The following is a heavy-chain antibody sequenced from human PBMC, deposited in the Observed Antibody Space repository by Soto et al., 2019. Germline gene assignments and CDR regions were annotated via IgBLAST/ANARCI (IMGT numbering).Heavy chain of an antibody. CDR3: ARSIVVVTALDY. D-gene: IGHD2-21*02. CDR2: INAGNGNT. V-gene: IGHV1-3*05. CDR1: GYTFTSYA. J-gene: IGHJ4*02. Sequence: QVQLVQSGAEEKKPGASVKVSCKASGYTFTSYAMHWVRQAPGQRLEWMGWINAGNGNTKYSQKFQGRVTITRDTSASTAYMEFISLRSEDTAVYYCARSIVVVTALDYWGQGTLVTVSS.